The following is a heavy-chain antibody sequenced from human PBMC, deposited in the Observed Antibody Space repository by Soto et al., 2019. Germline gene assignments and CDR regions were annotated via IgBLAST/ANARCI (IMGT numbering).Heavy chain of an antibody. CDR2: IYHSAST. V-gene: IGHV4-4*02. CDR3: ASRVAYYDFLAGYPNWFDP. Sequence: QVQLQESDPGLVKPSGTLSLTCAVSSGAISSINWWRWVGQPPGKGLERIGEIYHSASTNYNPSRNSPITISVDKSKGQFALKRRSVTAADTDVYYWASRVAYYDFLAGYPNWFDPWGQGTLVTVSS. J-gene: IGHJ5*02. CDR1: SGAISSINW. D-gene: IGHD3-9*01.